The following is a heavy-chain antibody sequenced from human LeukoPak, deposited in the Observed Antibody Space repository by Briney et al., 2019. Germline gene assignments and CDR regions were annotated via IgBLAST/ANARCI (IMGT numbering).Heavy chain of an antibody. CDR3: ARDPSGYDSYFDY. CDR2: IYYSGST. V-gene: IGHV4-59*01. CDR1: GGSISSYY. J-gene: IGHJ4*02. D-gene: IGHD5-12*01. Sequence: PSQTLSLTCTVSGGSISSYYWSWIRQPPGKGLEWIGYIYYSGSTNYNPSLKSRVTISVDTSKNQFSLKLSSVPAADTGVYYCARDPSGYDSYFDYWGQGTLVTVSS.